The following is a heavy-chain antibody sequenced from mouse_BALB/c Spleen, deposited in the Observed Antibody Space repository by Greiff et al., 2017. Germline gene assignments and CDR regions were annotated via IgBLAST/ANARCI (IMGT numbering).Heavy chain of an antibody. Sequence: EVKLMESGGDLVKPGGSLKLSCAASGFTFSSYGMSWVRQTPDKRLEWVATISSGGSYTYYPDSVKGRFTISRDNAKNTLYLQMSSLKSEDTAMYYCARREGDFDYWGQGTTLTVSS. CDR2: ISSGGSYT. J-gene: IGHJ2*01. CDR3: ARREGDFDY. CDR1: GFTFSSYG. V-gene: IGHV5-6*02.